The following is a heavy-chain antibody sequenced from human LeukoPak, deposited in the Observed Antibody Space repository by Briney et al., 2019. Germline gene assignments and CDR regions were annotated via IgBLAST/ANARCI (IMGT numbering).Heavy chain of an antibody. J-gene: IGHJ4*02. CDR3: ARMESTTVTAIDY. CDR1: GFTVSTNY. Sequence: GGSLRLSCAASGFTVSTNYLSWVRQAPGKGLEWVSIIYTGGSTYYADSVKGRFIISRDNSKSTVYLQMNSLRGEDTAVYYCARMESTTVTAIDYWGQGPLVTVSP. V-gene: IGHV3-66*01. D-gene: IGHD4-17*01. CDR2: IYTGGST.